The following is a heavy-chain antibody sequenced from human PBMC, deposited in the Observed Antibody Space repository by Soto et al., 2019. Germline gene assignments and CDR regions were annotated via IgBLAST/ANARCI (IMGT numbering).Heavy chain of an antibody. J-gene: IGHJ4*02. Sequence: QVQLVESGGGVVQPGRSLRLSCAASAFTFSTYAMHWVRQAPGKGLEWVAVIAYDGSNKYYPDSVKGRFTVSRDNSKNTLYRQMNSLRAEDTAVYYCARSLRSCWSFFDYWGQGTLVTVSS. D-gene: IGHD6-19*01. V-gene: IGHV3-30-3*01. CDR3: ARSLRSCWSFFDY. CDR1: AFTFSTYA. CDR2: IAYDGSNK.